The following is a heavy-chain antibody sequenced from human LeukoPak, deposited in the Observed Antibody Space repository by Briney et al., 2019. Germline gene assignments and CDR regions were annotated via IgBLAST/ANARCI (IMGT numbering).Heavy chain of an antibody. D-gene: IGHD2-2*01. CDR3: ARVRNAFHYYYGMDV. J-gene: IGHJ6*02. V-gene: IGHV3-21*01. Sequence: GGSLRLSCAASGFTFSSYSMNWVRQAPGKGLEWVSSISSSSSYINYADSVKGRFTISRDNAKNSVYLQMNSLRAEDMAVYYCARVRNAFHYYYGMDVWGQGTTVTLSS. CDR1: GFTFSSYS. CDR2: ISSSSSYI.